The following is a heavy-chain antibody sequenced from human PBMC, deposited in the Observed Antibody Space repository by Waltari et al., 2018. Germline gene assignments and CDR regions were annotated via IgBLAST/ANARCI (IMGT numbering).Heavy chain of an antibody. Sequence: LVESGGGWVKPGGSLRLSCAAPGFTFSDYYMSWVRQAPGKGLEWISYISDSGSRIYYADSVRGRFTISRDNAKNSLYLQMNSLRVEDTALYYCAREVVVAATAFDLWGQGTMVTVSS. D-gene: IGHD2-15*01. CDR2: ISDSGSRI. V-gene: IGHV3-11*04. CDR3: AREVVVAATAFDL. J-gene: IGHJ3*01. CDR1: GFTFSDYY.